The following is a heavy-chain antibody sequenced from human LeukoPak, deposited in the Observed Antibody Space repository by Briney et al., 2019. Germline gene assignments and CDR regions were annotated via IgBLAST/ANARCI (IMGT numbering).Heavy chain of an antibody. J-gene: IGHJ4*02. CDR3: ARAVSTGTVDY. V-gene: IGHV3-7*05. CDR2: INQEGSEQ. CDR1: GFTFSIYW. D-gene: IGHD1-1*01. Sequence: GGSLRLSCAASGFTFSIYWMSWVRQAPGKGLEWVANINQEGSEQYYVDSVKGRFTVSRDNAKNSLHLQMNSLRAEDRAVYYCARAVSTGTVDYWGQGTVVTVSS.